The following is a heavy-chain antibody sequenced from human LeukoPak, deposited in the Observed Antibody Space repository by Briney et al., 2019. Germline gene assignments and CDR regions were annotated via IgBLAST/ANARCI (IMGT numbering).Heavy chain of an antibody. Sequence: PGGSLRLSCAASGFTFSSYAMHWVRQAPGKGLEWVAVISYDGSNKYYADSVKGRFTISRDNSKNTLYLQMNSLRAEDTAVYYCAKDKGYDWFDYWGQGTLVTVSS. CDR1: GFTFSSYA. J-gene: IGHJ4*02. D-gene: IGHD5-12*01. V-gene: IGHV3-30-3*02. CDR3: AKDKGYDWFDY. CDR2: ISYDGSNK.